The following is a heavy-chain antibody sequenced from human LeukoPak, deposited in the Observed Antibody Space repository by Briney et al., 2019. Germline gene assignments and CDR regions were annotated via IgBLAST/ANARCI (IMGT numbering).Heavy chain of an antibody. CDR1: GFTFSSYW. CDR3: ARGGDFWSGYLYYFDY. J-gene: IGHJ4*02. D-gene: IGHD3-3*01. CDR2: IKQDGSEK. Sequence: GGSLRLSCAASGFTFSSYWMSWVRQAPGKGLEWVANIKQDGSEKYYVDPVKGRFTISRDNAKNSLYLQMDSLRAEDTAVYYCARGGDFWSGYLYYFDYWGQGTLVTVSS. V-gene: IGHV3-7*01.